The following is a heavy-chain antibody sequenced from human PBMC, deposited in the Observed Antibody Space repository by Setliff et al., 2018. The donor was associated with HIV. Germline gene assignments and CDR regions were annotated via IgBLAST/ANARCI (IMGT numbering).Heavy chain of an antibody. CDR1: GGSFTSYY. CDR2: IQRNADGGTT. V-gene: IGHV3-15*01. CDR3: VGAFLGF. Sequence: ETLSLTCAVYGGSFTSYYWTWIRQAPGKDLEWIGHIQRNADGGTTLYGAPVKGRFTISRDDLRSTLFLQMNALETEDTAMYYCVGAFLGFWGQGTLVTVSS. J-gene: IGHJ4*02. D-gene: IGHD3-10*01.